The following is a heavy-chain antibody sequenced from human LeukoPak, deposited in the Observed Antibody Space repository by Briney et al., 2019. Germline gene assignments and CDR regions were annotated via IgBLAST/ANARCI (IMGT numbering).Heavy chain of an antibody. V-gene: IGHV3-15*01. Sequence: GGTLRLSCAASGFNFSNARRSWLRQAPGKGLEWVGRIKSKTDGGTTDYAASVKGRFTISRDDSKNTLYLQMNSLKTEDTAVYYCTTDEDYGDPIFDYWGQGTLVTVSS. CDR2: IKSKTDGGTT. CDR3: TTDEDYGDPIFDY. J-gene: IGHJ4*02. CDR1: GFNFSNAR. D-gene: IGHD4-17*01.